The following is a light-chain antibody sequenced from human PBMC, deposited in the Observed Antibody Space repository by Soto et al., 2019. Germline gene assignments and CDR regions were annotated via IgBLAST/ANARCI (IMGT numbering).Light chain of an antibody. Sequence: QSALTQPASVSGSPGQSITISCTGTSSDIGGYIYVSWYQHHPGKAPKLLIYDVSNRPSGVSNRFSGSKSGNTASLTISGLQVEDEAGYFCSTYTSSRTRFGGGTKLTVL. CDR2: DVS. J-gene: IGLJ2*01. CDR3: STYTSSRTR. CDR1: SSDIGGYIY. V-gene: IGLV2-14*03.